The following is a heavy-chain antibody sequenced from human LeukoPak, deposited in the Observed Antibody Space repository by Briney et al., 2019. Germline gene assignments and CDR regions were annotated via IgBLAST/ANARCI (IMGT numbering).Heavy chain of an antibody. Sequence: ASVKVSCKTSGYTFTGYYLHWMRQAPGQGLEWMGWISAYNGNTNYAQKLQGRVTMTTDTSTSTAYMELRSLRSDDTAVYYCARGHWTIFGVVPFGMDVWGQGTTVTVSS. V-gene: IGHV1-18*04. CDR3: ARGHWTIFGVVPFGMDV. CDR1: GYTFTGYY. D-gene: IGHD3-3*01. CDR2: ISAYNGNT. J-gene: IGHJ6*02.